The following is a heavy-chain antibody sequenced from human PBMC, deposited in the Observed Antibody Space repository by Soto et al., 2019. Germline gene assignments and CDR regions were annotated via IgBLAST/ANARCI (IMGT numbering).Heavy chain of an antibody. J-gene: IGHJ5*02. CDR3: ASREQQLTTGGWFDP. D-gene: IGHD6-13*01. CDR2: ITHSGGT. V-gene: IGHV4-34*01. CDR1: GGSFRGYY. Sequence: PSETLSLTCSVYGGSFRGYYWSWIRPPPGKGLEWIGEITHSGGTNYNPSLKSRVTISIDTSKNQFSLKLSSVTAADTAVYYCASREQQLTTGGWFDPWGRGTLVTVSS.